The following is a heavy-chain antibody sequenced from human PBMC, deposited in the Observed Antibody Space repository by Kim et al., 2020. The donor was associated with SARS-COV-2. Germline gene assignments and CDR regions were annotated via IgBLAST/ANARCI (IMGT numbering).Heavy chain of an antibody. CDR3: ARDLYLVATIMDV. CDR2: ISSSSSYI. D-gene: IGHD5-12*01. CDR1: GFTFSSYS. Sequence: GGSLRLSCAASGFTFSSYSMNWVRQAPGKGLEWVSSISSSSSYIYYADSEKGRFTISRDNAKNSLYLQMNSLRAEDTAVYYCARDLYLVATIMDVWGQGTTVTVSS. V-gene: IGHV3-21*04. J-gene: IGHJ6*02.